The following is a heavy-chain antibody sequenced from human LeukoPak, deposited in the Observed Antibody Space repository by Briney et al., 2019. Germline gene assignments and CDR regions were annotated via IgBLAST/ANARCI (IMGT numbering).Heavy chain of an antibody. D-gene: IGHD1-1*01. CDR2: ISSGSSTI. Sequence: AGGSLRLSCAASGFTFSSYNMNWVRQAPGKGLEWVSYISSGSSTIYYGDSVKGRFTISRDNAKNSLYLQMNSLRAEDTAVYYCARIWNRAYYFDYWGQGTLVTVSS. J-gene: IGHJ4*02. CDR3: ARIWNRAYYFDY. V-gene: IGHV3-48*04. CDR1: GFTFSSYN.